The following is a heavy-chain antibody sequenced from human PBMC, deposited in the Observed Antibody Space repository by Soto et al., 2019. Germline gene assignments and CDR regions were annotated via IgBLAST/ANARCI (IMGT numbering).Heavy chain of an antibody. Sequence: LSLTCTVSGGSIRSGGYYWTWIRQHPGKGLEWIGYIDYSGSTFYKASLKSRVTISIDTSRNQFSLKLSSVTAADTAVYYCARSTSSGSYYIGCMDVWGQGTTVTVSS. J-gene: IGHJ6*02. CDR1: GGSIRSGGYY. CDR3: ARSTSSGSYYIGCMDV. D-gene: IGHD3-10*01. CDR2: IDYSGST. V-gene: IGHV4-31*03.